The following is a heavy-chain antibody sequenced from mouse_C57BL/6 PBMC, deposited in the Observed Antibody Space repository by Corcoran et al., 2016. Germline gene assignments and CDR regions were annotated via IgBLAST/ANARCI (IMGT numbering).Heavy chain of an antibody. CDR1: GYTFTDYY. Sequence: QAQLQQSGPALVKPGASVKISCKASGYTFTDYYIKWVKQRPGQGLEWIGWIFPGSGSTYYNEKFKGKATLTVNKSSSTAYMLLSSLTSEDSAVYFCARTTTVVATGFDYWGQGTTLTVSS. CDR2: IFPGSGST. CDR3: ARTTTVVATGFDY. J-gene: IGHJ2*01. V-gene: IGHV1-75*01. D-gene: IGHD1-1*01.